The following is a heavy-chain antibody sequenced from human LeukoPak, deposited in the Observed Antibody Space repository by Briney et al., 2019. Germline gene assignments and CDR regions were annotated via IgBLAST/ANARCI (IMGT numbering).Heavy chain of an antibody. CDR3: AKERGAAAATVYFDY. V-gene: IGHV3-30*18. CDR1: GFTFSTYG. D-gene: IGHD6-13*01. Sequence: GKSLRLSCTASGFTFSTYGMHWVRQAPGKGLEWVAVISFHGSNKNYADSVKGRFTISRDNSKNTVYLQMNSLRAEDTAVYYCAKERGAAAATVYFDYWGPGTLVTVSS. CDR2: ISFHGSNK. J-gene: IGHJ4*02.